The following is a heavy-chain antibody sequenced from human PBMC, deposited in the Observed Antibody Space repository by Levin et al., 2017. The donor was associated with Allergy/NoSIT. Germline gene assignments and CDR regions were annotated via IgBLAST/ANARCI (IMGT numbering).Heavy chain of an antibody. CDR3: ARDYYGSGSFQMGGAGY. D-gene: IGHD3-10*01. V-gene: IGHV3-11*05. CDR2: ISSSSSYT. J-gene: IGHJ4*02. Sequence: AGGSLRLSCAASGFTFSDYYMSWIRQAPGKGLEWVSYISSSSSYTNYADSVKGRFTISRDNAKNSLYLQMNSLRAEDTAVYYCARDYYGSGSFQMGGAGYWGQGTLVTVSS. CDR1: GFTFSDYY.